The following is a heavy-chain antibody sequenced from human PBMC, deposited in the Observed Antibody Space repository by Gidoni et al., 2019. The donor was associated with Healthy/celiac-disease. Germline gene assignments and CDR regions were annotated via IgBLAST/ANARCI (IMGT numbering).Heavy chain of an antibody. CDR1: GGSISSGGYS. D-gene: IGHD3-22*01. Sequence: QLQLQESGSGLVKPSQTLSLTCAVSGGSISSGGYSWSWIRQPPGKGLEWIGDLYHSGSTYSNPSLKSRVPISVDRSTHQFSLKLSSVTAADTAVYYCARGLEGYWFAPWGQGTLVTVSS. V-gene: IGHV4-30-2*01. CDR2: LYHSGST. CDR3: ARGLEGYWFAP. J-gene: IGHJ5*02.